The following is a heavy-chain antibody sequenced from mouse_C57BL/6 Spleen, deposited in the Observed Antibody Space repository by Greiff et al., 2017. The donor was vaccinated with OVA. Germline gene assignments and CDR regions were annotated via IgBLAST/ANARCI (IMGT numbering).Heavy chain of an antibody. CDR2: INPNNGGT. CDR1: GYTFTDYY. V-gene: IGHV1-26*01. D-gene: IGHD2-4*01. J-gene: IGHJ2*01. CDR3: ARFYYDYLDY. Sequence: VQLQQSGPELVKPGASVKISCKASGYTFTDYYMNWVKQSHGKSLEWIGDINPNNGGTSYNQKFKGKATLTVDKSSSTAYMELRSLTSEDSAVYYCARFYYDYLDYWGQGTTLTVSS.